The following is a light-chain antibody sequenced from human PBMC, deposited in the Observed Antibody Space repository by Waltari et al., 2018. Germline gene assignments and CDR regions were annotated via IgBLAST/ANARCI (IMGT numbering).Light chain of an antibody. V-gene: IGKV2-30*02. Sequence: DVVLTQSPLFLPVTLGQPASMSCRSSQSPVHSDGTTYLNWFHQKPGRSPRRLIYKISRRESWVPDRFSGSGSGTQFTLKISRVEAEDVGVYYCMQGSHWPRTFGQGTKLEI. J-gene: IGKJ2*01. CDR1: QSPVHSDGTTY. CDR2: KIS. CDR3: MQGSHWPRT.